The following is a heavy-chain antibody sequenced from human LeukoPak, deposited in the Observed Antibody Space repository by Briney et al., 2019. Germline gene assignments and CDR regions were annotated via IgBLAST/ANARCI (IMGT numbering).Heavy chain of an antibody. Sequence: PGGSLRLSCAASGFNFNSHGMHWVRQAPGKGLEWVAIISYEGSNQYYAESVKGRFTLTRDNSKNTLYLQMNSLRAADTAIYYCVKDGIRYFDAWGQGTLVTVSS. CDR2: ISYEGSNQ. V-gene: IGHV3-30*18. CDR3: VKDGIRYFDA. J-gene: IGHJ5*02. D-gene: IGHD3-9*01. CDR1: GFNFNSHG.